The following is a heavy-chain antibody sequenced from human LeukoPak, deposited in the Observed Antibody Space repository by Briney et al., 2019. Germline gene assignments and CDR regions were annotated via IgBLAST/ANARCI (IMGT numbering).Heavy chain of an antibody. CDR1: GYTFTSYD. J-gene: IGHJ3*02. D-gene: IGHD2-2*01. Sequence: ASVKVSCKASGYTFTSYDINWVRQATGQGLEWMGWMNPNSGNTGYAQKFQGRVTMTRNTSISTAYMELSSLRSEDTAVYYCARDGHLVRDIVVVPAASDAFDIWGQGTMVTVSS. CDR3: ARDGHLVRDIVVVPAASDAFDI. CDR2: MNPNSGNT. V-gene: IGHV1-8*01.